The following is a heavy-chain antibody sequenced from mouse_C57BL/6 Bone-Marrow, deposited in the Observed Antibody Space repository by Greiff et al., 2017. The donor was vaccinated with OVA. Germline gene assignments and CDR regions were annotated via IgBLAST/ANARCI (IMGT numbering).Heavy chain of an antibody. Sequence: VKLVESGPGLVQPSQSLSITCTVSGFSLTSYGVHWVRQSPGKGLEWLGVIWSGGSTDYNAAFISRLSISKDNSKSQVFFKMNSLQADDTAIYYCAREGHYYGSSYDYYAMDYWGQGTSVTVSS. D-gene: IGHD1-1*01. V-gene: IGHV2-2*01. CDR2: IWSGGST. CDR3: AREGHYYGSSYDYYAMDY. J-gene: IGHJ4*01. CDR1: GFSLTSYG.